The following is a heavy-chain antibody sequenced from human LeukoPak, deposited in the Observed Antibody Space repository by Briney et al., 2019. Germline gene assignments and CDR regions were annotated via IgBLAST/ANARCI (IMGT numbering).Heavy chain of an antibody. CDR1: GFTFSSYE. CDR2: ISSSGSTI. V-gene: IGHV3-48*03. J-gene: IGHJ6*02. CDR3: ARDPRGYGSGSYYYYYYYGMDV. D-gene: IGHD3-10*01. Sequence: SGGSLRLSCAASGFTFSSYEMNWVRQAPGKGLEWVSYISSSGSTIYYADSVKGRFTISRDNAKNSLYLQMNSLRAEDTAVYYCARDPRGYGSGSYYYYYYYGMDVWGQGTTVTVSS.